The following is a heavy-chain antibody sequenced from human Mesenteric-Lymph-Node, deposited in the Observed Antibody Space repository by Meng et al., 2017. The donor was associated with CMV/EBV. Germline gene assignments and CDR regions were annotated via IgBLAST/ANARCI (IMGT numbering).Heavy chain of an antibody. D-gene: IGHD6-13*01. CDR3: ARRLRSSNWYYFDY. J-gene: IGHJ4*02. Sequence: SGFSFSNSGVAVAWIRQPPGKALEWLALIYWDDDKRYSPSLKNRLTITEDTSKNQVVLTMTNMDPVDTATYYCARRLRSSNWYYFDYWGQGTLVTVSS. V-gene: IGHV2-5*02. CDR1: GFSFSNSGVA. CDR2: IYWDDDK.